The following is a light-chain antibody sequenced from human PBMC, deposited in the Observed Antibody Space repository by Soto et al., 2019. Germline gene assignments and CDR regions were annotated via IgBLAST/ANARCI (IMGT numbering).Light chain of an antibody. CDR2: AAS. V-gene: IGKV1-8*01. Sequence: AIRMTQSPSSFSASTGARVTITCRASQGISSYLAWYQQKPGKAPKLLIYAASTLQSGVPSRLSGSGSGTDFTLTISCLQSEDFATYYCQQYYSYPQTFGQGTKVDIK. J-gene: IGKJ1*01. CDR1: QGISSY. CDR3: QQYYSYPQT.